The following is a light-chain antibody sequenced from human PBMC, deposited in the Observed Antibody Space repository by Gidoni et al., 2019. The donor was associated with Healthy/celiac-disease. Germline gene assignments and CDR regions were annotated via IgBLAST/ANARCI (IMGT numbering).Light chain of an antibody. CDR2: KAS. CDR3: QPYNSYSWT. V-gene: IGKV1-5*03. J-gene: IGKJ1*01. Sequence: DIQMTQSASTLSASVGDRVTITCRASQIISSWLAWYQQKPGKAPKLLIYKASSLESGVPSRFIGSGSGTEVTLTLSSLQPDDFATYYCQPYNSYSWTFGQGTKVEIK. CDR1: QIISSW.